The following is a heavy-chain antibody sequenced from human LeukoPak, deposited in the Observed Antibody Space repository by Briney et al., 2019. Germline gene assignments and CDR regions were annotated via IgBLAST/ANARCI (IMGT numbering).Heavy chain of an antibody. V-gene: IGHV4-59*01. CDR2: IYYSGST. CDR3: ARGSLVSNSATGP. J-gene: IGHJ5*02. Sequence: SETLSLTCTVSGGSISSYYWSWLRQPPGKGLEWIGYIYYSGSTNYNPSLKSRVTISVDTSKNQFSLKLSSVTAADTAVYYCARGSLVSNSATGPWGQGTLVTVSS. D-gene: IGHD2-21*01. CDR1: GGSISSYY.